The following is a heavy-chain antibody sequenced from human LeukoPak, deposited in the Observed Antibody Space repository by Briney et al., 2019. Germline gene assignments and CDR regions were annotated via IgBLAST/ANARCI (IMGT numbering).Heavy chain of an antibody. D-gene: IGHD3-3*01. CDR2: IKQDGSEK. Sequence: GGSLRLSCAASGFTFSSYWMSWVRQAPGKGLEWVANIKQDGSEKYYVDSVKGRFTISRDNAKNSLYLQMNSLRAEDTAVYYCAKDGWDDFWSGYDYWGQGTLVTVSS. CDR1: GFTFSSYW. CDR3: AKDGWDDFWSGYDY. J-gene: IGHJ4*02. V-gene: IGHV3-7*03.